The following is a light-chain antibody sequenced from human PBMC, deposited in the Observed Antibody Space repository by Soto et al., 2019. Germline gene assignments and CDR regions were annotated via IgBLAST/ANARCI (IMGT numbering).Light chain of an antibody. CDR1: QSIDKK. Sequence: DIRLTQSPSTQSASIGDRVTITCRASQSIDKKLAWYQQTPGQAPKLLIFDVSTLQSGVPSRFSGSGSGTDFSLSIDSLQPDDVATYYCQQYDLYWTFGQGTKVDIK. CDR2: DVS. CDR3: QQYDLYWT. J-gene: IGKJ1*01. V-gene: IGKV1-5*01.